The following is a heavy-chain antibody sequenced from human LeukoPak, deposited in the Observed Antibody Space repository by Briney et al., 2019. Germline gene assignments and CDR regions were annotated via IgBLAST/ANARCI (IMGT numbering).Heavy chain of an antibody. CDR3: ARSWIQLWTSFDY. D-gene: IGHD5-18*01. J-gene: IGHJ4*02. Sequence: ASVKVSCKASGYTFTCYYMHWVRQAPGQGLEWMGWINPNSGGTNYAQKFQGWVTMTRDTSISTAYMELSRPRSDDTAVYYCARSWIQLWTSFDYWGQGTLVTVSS. CDR2: INPNSGGT. CDR1: GYTFTCYY. V-gene: IGHV1-2*04.